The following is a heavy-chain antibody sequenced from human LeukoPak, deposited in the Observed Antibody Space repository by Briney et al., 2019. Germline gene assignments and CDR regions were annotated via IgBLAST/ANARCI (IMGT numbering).Heavy chain of an antibody. V-gene: IGHV3-21*01. CDR3: VRDFMGMGGTTAYLHY. CDR2: ISRISRNV. J-gene: IGHJ1*01. CDR1: GSPFSDYS. D-gene: IGHD1-26*01. Sequence: PGGSLRLSCAASGSPFSDYSMIWVRQARGKGLEWVSSISRISRNVDCGGSLWDRFTISRDDARNSLFREMNSLRAEDMAVYYCVRDFMGMGGTTAYLHYWGQGTLVTVSS.